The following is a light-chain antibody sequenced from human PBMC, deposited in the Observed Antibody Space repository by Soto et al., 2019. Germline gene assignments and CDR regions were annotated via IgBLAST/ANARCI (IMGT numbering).Light chain of an antibody. V-gene: IGKV1-5*03. CDR3: QPSSTYQWT. CDR2: KAS. J-gene: IGKJ1*01. CDR1: QSISRW. Sequence: DIQMTQSPSTLPASVGDRLSITCRASQSISRWLAWYQQRPGKGPKLLIYKASNLQGGVSSRFSGSVSGTAFTLSISGLHPDDFATYYCQPSSTYQWTFVYGTKREIK.